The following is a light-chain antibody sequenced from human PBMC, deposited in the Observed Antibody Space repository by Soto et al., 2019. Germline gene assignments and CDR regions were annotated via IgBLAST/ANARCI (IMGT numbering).Light chain of an antibody. CDR1: QTISTN. J-gene: IGKJ5*01. CDR2: AAS. Sequence: EIVMTQSPATLSVSPGERATLSCRASQTISTNLAWYQQRPGQAPRLLIYAASTRATGIPARFSGSGSGTEFTLTISSLQSEDFAVYYCQQYNDWSSFGQGTRLETK. V-gene: IGKV3-15*01. CDR3: QQYNDWSS.